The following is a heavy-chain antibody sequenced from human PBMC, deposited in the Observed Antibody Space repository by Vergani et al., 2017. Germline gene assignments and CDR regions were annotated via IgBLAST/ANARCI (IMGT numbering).Heavy chain of an antibody. D-gene: IGHD3-3*01. CDR3: ARGLDLEWLLSYYYYYGMDV. J-gene: IGHJ6*02. V-gene: IGHV3-21*01. Sequence: EVQLVESGGGLVKPGGSLRLSCAASGFTFSSYSMNWVRQAPGKGLEWVSSISSSSSYIYYAASVKGRFTISRDNAKNSLYLQMNSLRAEDTSVYYCARGLDLEWLLSYYYYYGMDVWGQGTTVTVSS. CDR1: GFTFSSYS. CDR2: ISSSSSYI.